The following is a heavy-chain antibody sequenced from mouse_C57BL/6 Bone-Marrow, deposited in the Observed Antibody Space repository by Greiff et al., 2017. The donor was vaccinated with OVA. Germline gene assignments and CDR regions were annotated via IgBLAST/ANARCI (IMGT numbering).Heavy chain of an antibody. D-gene: IGHD1-1*01. CDR1: GYTFTDYN. CDR2: INPNNGGT. J-gene: IGHJ4*01. Sequence: VQLQQSGPELVKPGASVKIPCKASGYTFTDYNMDWVKQSHGKSLEWIGDINPNNGGTIYNQKFKGKATLTVDKSSSTAYMELRSLTSEDTAVYYCARWDYYGEGYYAMDYWGQGTSVTVSS. V-gene: IGHV1-18*01. CDR3: ARWDYYGEGYYAMDY.